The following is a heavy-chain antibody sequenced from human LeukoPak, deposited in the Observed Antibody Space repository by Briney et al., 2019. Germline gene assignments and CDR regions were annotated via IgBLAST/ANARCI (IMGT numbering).Heavy chain of an antibody. V-gene: IGHV1-2*02. J-gene: IGHJ5*01. CDR2: VNPNTGGT. CDR3: ARAPAGGPLRFFDS. Sequence: ASVKVSCKASGDSFTCYYFHWVRQAPGQGLEWMGFVNPNTGGTKFAQNFQGRVTMTRDTSITTTYLEVHSLTSDDTALYYCARAPAGGPLRFFDSRGQGSLVTVSS. D-gene: IGHD3-3*01. CDR1: GDSFTCYY.